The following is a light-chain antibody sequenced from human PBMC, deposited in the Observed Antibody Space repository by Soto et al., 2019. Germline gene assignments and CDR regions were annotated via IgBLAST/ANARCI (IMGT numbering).Light chain of an antibody. CDR2: GAS. CDR3: HQYESSLWT. Sequence: EMVLTQSPATLSLSTGERATLSSRSSQSVSGSYLVWYQQKTGQAPRLLIYGASSRATGIPDRLSGSGYGTDLTITISRMEPEDFEVYYCHQYESSLWTFGHGTKVDIK. CDR1: QSVSGSY. J-gene: IGKJ1*01. V-gene: IGKV3-20*01.